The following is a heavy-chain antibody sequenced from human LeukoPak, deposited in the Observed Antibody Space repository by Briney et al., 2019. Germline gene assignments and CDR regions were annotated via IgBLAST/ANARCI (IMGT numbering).Heavy chain of an antibody. V-gene: IGHV3-74*01. D-gene: IGHD4-11*01. Sequence: GGSLRLSCAASGFTFSNYWMHWVRQSPGKGLVWVSRISSDGTNTNYADSVKGRFTISRDNAENTLYLQMTSLRAEDTAVYYCARDPGHSNYINDYWGQGTLVTVSS. CDR1: GFTFSNYW. J-gene: IGHJ4*02. CDR2: ISSDGTNT. CDR3: ARDPGHSNYINDY.